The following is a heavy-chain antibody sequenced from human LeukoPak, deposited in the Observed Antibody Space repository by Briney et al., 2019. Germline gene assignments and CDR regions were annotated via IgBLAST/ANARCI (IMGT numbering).Heavy chain of an antibody. CDR1: GGSITNTNY. V-gene: IGHV4-4*02. D-gene: IGHD1-26*01. J-gene: IGHJ4*01. CDR2: VNLQGST. CDR3: ARLNRGDGMYRYYFDY. Sequence: PSETLSLTCGVSGGSITNTNYWTWVRPPPGKGLEWIGEVNLQGSTNYNPSLMGRVAISVDTSENHISLQLTSVTAADTAVYYCARLNRGDGMYRYYFDYWGHGSLVTVSS.